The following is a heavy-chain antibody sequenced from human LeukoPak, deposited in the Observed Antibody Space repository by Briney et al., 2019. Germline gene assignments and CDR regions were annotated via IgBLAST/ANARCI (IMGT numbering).Heavy chain of an antibody. Sequence: SVKVSCKASGGTFSSYAISWVRQAPGQGLEWMGRIIPILGIANYAQKFQGRVTITADKSTSTAYMELSSLRSEDTAVYYCARDDGGGYYFDYWGQGTLVTVSS. CDR2: IIPILGIA. J-gene: IGHJ4*02. CDR3: ARDDGGGYYFDY. V-gene: IGHV1-69*04. D-gene: IGHD3-16*01. CDR1: GGTFSSYA.